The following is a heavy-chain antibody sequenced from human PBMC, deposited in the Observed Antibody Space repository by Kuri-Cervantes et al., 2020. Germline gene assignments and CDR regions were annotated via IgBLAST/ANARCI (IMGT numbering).Heavy chain of an antibody. V-gene: IGHV4-38-2*01. Sequence: SETLSLTCAVSGYSISSGYYWGWIRQPPGKGLEWIGSIYHSGSTYYNPSLKSRVTISVDTSKNHFSLKLSSVTAADTAVYYCASLLGVGRSYWYFDLWGRGTLVTVSS. CDR3: ASLLGVGRSYWYFDL. D-gene: IGHD2-8*02. CDR1: GYSISSGYY. CDR2: IYHSGST. J-gene: IGHJ2*01.